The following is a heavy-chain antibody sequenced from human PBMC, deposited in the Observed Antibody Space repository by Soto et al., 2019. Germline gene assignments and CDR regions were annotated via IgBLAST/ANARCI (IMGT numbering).Heavy chain of an antibody. CDR2: IGTAGDT. V-gene: IGHV3-13*01. CDR3: ARADDILTGYLSY. D-gene: IGHD3-9*01. CDR1: GFTFSSYD. Sequence: XXSLRLAFAASGFTFSSYDMHWVLQATGKGLEWVSAIGTAGDTYYPGSVKGRFTISREDAKNSLYLQMNSLRAEDTAVYYCARADDILTGYLSYWGQGTLVTVSS. J-gene: IGHJ4*02.